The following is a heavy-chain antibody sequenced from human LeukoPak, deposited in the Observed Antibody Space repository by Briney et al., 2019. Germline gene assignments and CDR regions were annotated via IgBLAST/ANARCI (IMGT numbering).Heavy chain of an antibody. Sequence: PSETLSLTCTVSGGSISSYYWSWIRQPPGKGLEWIGHIYYSGSTNYNPSLKSRVTISVDTSKNQFSLKLSSVTAADTAVYYCARFSFMVRGARHEPYYYYGMDVWGQGTTVTVSS. D-gene: IGHD3-10*01. CDR3: ARFSFMVRGARHEPYYYYGMDV. CDR2: IYYSGST. J-gene: IGHJ6*02. V-gene: IGHV4-59*08. CDR1: GGSISSYY.